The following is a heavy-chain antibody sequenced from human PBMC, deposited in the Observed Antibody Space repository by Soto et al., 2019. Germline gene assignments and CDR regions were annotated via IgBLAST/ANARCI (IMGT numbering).Heavy chain of an antibody. J-gene: IGHJ4*02. CDR2: ISAGGDGT. CDR1: GFSFSSYD. Sequence: VGSLRLSCAASGFSFSSYDMGWVRQAPGKGLDWVSSISAGGDGTYYADSVKGRFTISRDNSKNTVFLQMTRLRADDTAVYFCADGGRYPYYWGPGTLVTVSS. CDR3: ADGGRYPYY. V-gene: IGHV3-23*01. D-gene: IGHD1-26*01.